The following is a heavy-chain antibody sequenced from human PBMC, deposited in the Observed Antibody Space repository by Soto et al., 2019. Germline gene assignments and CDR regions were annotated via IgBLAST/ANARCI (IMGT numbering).Heavy chain of an antibody. CDR3: AKGVYVDDRYFDY. V-gene: IGHV3-23*01. J-gene: IGHJ4*02. D-gene: IGHD2-8*01. CDR2: MSGSGGSR. Sequence: EVQLLESGGGLVQPGGSLRLSCAASGFTFSSYAMSWVRQAPGTGLEWVSAMSGSGGSRYYADSVKGRFTISSDNSKNTLYLKMNSLRAEDTAVYYCAKGVYVDDRYFDYWGQGTLVTVSS. CDR1: GFTFSSYA.